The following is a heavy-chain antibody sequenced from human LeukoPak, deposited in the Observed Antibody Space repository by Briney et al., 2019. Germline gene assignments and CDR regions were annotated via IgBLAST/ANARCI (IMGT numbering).Heavy chain of an antibody. CDR2: ISSSGSTI. CDR1: GFTFSDYY. V-gene: IGHV3-11*04. CDR3: ARVGASGSYSTPFDY. D-gene: IGHD1-26*01. Sequence: PGGSLRLSCAASGFTFSDYYMSWIRQAPGKGLEWVSYISSSGSTIYYADSVKGRFTISRDSAKNSLYLQMNSLRAEDTAVYHCARVGASGSYSTPFDYWGQGTLVTVSS. J-gene: IGHJ4*02.